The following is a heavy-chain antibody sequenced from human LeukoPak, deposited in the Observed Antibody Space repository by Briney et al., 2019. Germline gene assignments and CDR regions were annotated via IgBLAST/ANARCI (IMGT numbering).Heavy chain of an antibody. J-gene: IGHJ4*02. Sequence: GGSLRLSCAASGFTFSSYATSWVRQAPGKELEWVSAISGSGGSTYYADSVKGRFTISRDNSKNTLYLQMNSLRAEDTAVYYCAKARLLTYYYDSSGYLFDYWGQGTLVTVSS. D-gene: IGHD3-22*01. V-gene: IGHV3-23*01. CDR2: ISGSGGST. CDR1: GFTFSSYA. CDR3: AKARLLTYYYDSSGYLFDY.